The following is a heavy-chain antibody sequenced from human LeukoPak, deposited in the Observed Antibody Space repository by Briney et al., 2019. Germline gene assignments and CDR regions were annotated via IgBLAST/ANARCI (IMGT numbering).Heavy chain of an antibody. V-gene: IGHV1-2*02. CDR3: ARALGGTNYGAYFDY. Sequence: GASVKVSCKASGYTFTHYYMHWVRQAPGQGLEWMAWINPNTGVTNCAQNFQGRVTMTRDTPISTAYMELSGLRSDDTAVYYCARALGGTNYGAYFDYWGQGTQVSVSS. D-gene: IGHD4-17*01. J-gene: IGHJ4*02. CDR1: GYTFTHYY. CDR2: INPNTGVT.